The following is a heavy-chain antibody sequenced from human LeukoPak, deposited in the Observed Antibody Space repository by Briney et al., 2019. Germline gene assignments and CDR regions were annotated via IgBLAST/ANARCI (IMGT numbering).Heavy chain of an antibody. CDR2: IYTSGMT. CDR3: AKVDSSGYYDAFDI. CDR1: GGSISSYY. V-gene: IGHV4-4*07. Sequence: SETLSLTCTVSGGSISSYYWSWIRQPAGKGLEGIGRIYTSGMTNYNPSLKSRVTISVDKSKNQFSLKLTSVTAADTAVYYCAKVDSSGYYDAFDIWGQGTMVTVSS. D-gene: IGHD3-22*01. J-gene: IGHJ3*02.